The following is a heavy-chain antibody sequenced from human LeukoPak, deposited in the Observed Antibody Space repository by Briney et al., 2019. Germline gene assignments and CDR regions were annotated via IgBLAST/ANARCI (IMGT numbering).Heavy chain of an antibody. J-gene: IGHJ4*02. CDR2: INHSGST. CDR1: GGSISSDY. Sequence: SETLSLTCTVSGGSISSDYWSWIRQPPGKGLEWIGEINHSGSTNYNPSLKSRVTISVDTSKNQFSLKLSSVTAADTAVYYCARELRNFDYWGQGTLVTVSS. D-gene: IGHD1-7*01. CDR3: ARELRNFDY. V-gene: IGHV4-34*01.